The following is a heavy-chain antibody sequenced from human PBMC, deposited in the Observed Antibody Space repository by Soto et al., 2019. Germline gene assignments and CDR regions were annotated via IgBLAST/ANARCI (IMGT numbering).Heavy chain of an antibody. CDR2: IYHSGNT. CDR1: GASIITDNL. Sequence: QLQLQESGPGLVKPSGTLSLTCALSGASIITDNLLSWVRQPPGQEMEWIGEIYHSGNTNFNPSVKSRATISVDTSKNQFSRTVSSVPAADTAIYYCARASASAKLRGVVITWGQGTLVTVSS. J-gene: IGHJ5*02. D-gene: IGHD3-10*01. CDR3: ARASASAKLRGVVIT. V-gene: IGHV4-4*02.